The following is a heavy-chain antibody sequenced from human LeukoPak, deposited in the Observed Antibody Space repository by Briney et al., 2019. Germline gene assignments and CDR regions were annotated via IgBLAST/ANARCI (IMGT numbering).Heavy chain of an antibody. J-gene: IGHJ4*02. CDR3: GRSYSSSQDH. D-gene: IGHD4-11*01. Sequence: SQTLSLTCNVSGDSINSGDYYWSWIRQPPGKGLEWIGYISYNGNSYYSPSLKSRVSMSTDTSRNQFFLRMTSVTAADTAVYFCGRSYSSSQDHWGRGILVAVSS. CDR2: ISYNGNS. CDR1: GDSINSGDYY. V-gene: IGHV4-30-4*08.